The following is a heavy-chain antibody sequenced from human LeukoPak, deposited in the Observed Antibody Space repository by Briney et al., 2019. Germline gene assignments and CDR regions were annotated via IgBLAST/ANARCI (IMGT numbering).Heavy chain of an antibody. CDR1: GFTFSSYA. Sequence: GGSLRLSCVGSGFTFSSYAMHWVRQAPGKGLEWVAGTSYNGKNKFYADSVKGRFTISRDNSKNTLYLQMNSLRAEDTAVYYCASSGATVTRIDYWGQGTLVTVSS. CDR3: ASSGATVTRIDY. CDR2: TSYNGKNK. J-gene: IGHJ4*02. D-gene: IGHD1-26*01. V-gene: IGHV3-30*14.